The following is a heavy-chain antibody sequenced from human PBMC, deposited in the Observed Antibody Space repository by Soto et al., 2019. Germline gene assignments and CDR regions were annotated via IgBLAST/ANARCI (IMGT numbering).Heavy chain of an antibody. CDR3: ARDLGWAGYGYFDP. D-gene: IGHD5-12*01. CDR1: GFIFSNYG. CDR2: IWYDGSNK. J-gene: IGHJ4*02. Sequence: QVQLVESGGGVVQPGRSLRLSCAASGFIFSNYGMHWVRQAPGKGLEWVALIWYDGSNKYYADSVKGRFTISRDNSQNTVYLRMNTLGLQDTALSYCARDLGWAGYGYFDPWGQGSLVTVPS. V-gene: IGHV3-33*01.